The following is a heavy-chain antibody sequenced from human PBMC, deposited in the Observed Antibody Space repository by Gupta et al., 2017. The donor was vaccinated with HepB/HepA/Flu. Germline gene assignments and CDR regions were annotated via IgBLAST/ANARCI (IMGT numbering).Heavy chain of an antibody. CDR1: GYTFTGYY. CDR3: ARDWGGSPQEGAFDI. V-gene: IGHV1-2*02. Sequence: QVQLVQSGAEVKKPGASVKVSCKASGYTFTGYYMHWVRQAPGQGLEWMGWINPNSGGTNYAQKFQGRVTMTRDTSISTAYMELSRLRSDDTAVYYCARDWGGSPQEGAFDIWGQGTMVTVSS. D-gene: IGHD1-26*01. J-gene: IGHJ3*02. CDR2: INPNSGGT.